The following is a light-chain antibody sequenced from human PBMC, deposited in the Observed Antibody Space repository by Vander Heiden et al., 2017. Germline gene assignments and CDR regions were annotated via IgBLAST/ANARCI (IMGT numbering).Light chain of an antibody. CDR1: SSDVGTYHY. Sequence: SALTPPPAASGSPGPSATISCPGTSSDVGTYHYVPWYQQHPGKAPKLMIYEVSERPSGVPDRFSGSKSGNTASLTVSGLQAEDEADYYCSSFAGGNNVVFGGGTKL. J-gene: IGLJ2*01. V-gene: IGLV2-8*01. CDR3: SSFAGGNNVV. CDR2: EVS.